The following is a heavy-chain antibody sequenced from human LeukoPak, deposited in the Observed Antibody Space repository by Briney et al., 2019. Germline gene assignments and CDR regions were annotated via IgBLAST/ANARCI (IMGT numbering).Heavy chain of an antibody. J-gene: IGHJ4*02. D-gene: IGHD2-21*02. Sequence: ASVKVSCKASGYTFTSYYMHWVRQAPGKGLEWMGIINPSGGSTSYAQKFQGRVTMTRDTSTSTVYMELSSQRSEDTAVYYCARVGGGDTRNYWGQGTLVTVSS. CDR3: ARVGGGDTRNY. CDR2: INPSGGST. V-gene: IGHV1-46*03. CDR1: GYTFTSYY.